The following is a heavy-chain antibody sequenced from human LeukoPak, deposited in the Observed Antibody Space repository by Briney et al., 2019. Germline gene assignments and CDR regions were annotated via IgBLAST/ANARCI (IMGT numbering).Heavy chain of an antibody. J-gene: IGHJ4*02. CDR1: GGSISSGSYY. V-gene: IGHV4-61*02. CDR3: ARDSTTTVTIFDY. Sequence: SQTLSLTCTVSGGSISSGSYYWSWIRQPAGKGLEWIGRIYTSGSTNYNPSLKSRVTISVDTSKNQFSLKLSSVTAADTAVYYCARDSTTTVTIFDYWGQGTLVSVSS. CDR2: IYTSGST. D-gene: IGHD4-17*01.